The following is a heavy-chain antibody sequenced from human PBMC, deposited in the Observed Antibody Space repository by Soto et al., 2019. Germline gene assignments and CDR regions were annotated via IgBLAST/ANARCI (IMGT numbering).Heavy chain of an antibody. J-gene: IGHJ6*02. CDR3: ARVLYYGSGSYSPYGMDG. CDR2: VSPPFRTS. D-gene: IGHD3-10*01. V-gene: IGHV1-69*01. CDR1: GVSFNNNG. Sequence: QVQLVQSGAEVKKPGSSVKVSCKTSGVSFNNNGIGWVRQAPGHGLEWMGGVSPPFRTSNYARKFQGRISITADASTGTVTMELSSLTSEDTAQYYCARVLYYGSGSYSPYGMDGWGQGTTVTVSS.